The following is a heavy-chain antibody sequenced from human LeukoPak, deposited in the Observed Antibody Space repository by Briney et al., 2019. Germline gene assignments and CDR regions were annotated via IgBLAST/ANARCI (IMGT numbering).Heavy chain of an antibody. V-gene: IGHV4-31*03. J-gene: IGHJ5*02. CDR3: AREIGAMGDHWLDP. Sequence: SETLSLTCTVSGGSISSGGYYWSWIRQHPGKGLEWIGYIYYSGSTYYNPSLKSRVTISVDTSKNQFSLKLSSVTAADTAVYYCAREIGAMGDHWLDPWGQGTLVTVSS. D-gene: IGHD5-18*01. CDR1: GGSISSGGYY. CDR2: IYYSGST.